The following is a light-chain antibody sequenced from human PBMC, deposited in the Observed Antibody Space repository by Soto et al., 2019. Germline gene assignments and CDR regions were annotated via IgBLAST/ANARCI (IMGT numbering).Light chain of an antibody. J-gene: IGKJ1*01. CDR1: QSVSSY. V-gene: IGKV3-20*01. CDR3: HHYET. Sequence: ILFAQFPSTPFLSPGERTTLSCRASQSVSSYLGWYQQKPGQAPRLLMYGASIRAAGVPDRFSGSGSGTELTLTISRLEPEDFTVYYCHHYETFGQGTKVDIK. CDR2: GAS.